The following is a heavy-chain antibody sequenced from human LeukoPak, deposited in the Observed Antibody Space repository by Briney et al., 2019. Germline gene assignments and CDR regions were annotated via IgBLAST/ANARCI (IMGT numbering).Heavy chain of an antibody. D-gene: IGHD2-8*01. V-gene: IGHV1-46*01. CDR2: INPSGGST. J-gene: IGHJ6*02. CDR1: GYNFISYY. CDR3: AREDVVLVDAVRYYYGMDV. Sequence: EASVKVSCKAPGYNFISYYMHWVRQAPGQGLEWMGIINPSGGSTSYAQKFQDRVTMTRDTSTSTVYMELSSLKSEDTAVYYCAREDVVLVDAVRYYYGMDVWGQGTTVTVSS.